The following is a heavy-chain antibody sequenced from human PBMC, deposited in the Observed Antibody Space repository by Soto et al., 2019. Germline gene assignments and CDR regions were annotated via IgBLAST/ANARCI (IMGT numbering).Heavy chain of an antibody. J-gene: IGHJ4*02. Sequence: SETLSLTCTVSGGSISSSITYYWGWIRQPPGKGLEWIGSLYYSGSTYYNPSLKSRVTISVDTSKNQFSLKLSSVTAADTAVYYCAREGGEGNYFDYWGQGTPVTVSS. CDR1: GGSISSSITYY. CDR3: AREGGEGNYFDY. CDR2: LYYSGST. V-gene: IGHV4-39*02. D-gene: IGHD3-16*01.